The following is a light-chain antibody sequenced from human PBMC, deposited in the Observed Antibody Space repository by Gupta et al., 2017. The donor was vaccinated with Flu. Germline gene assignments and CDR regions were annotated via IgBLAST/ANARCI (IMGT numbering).Light chain of an antibody. Sequence: EIVLTQSPATLSLSPGERATLSCGASQSIFSNYLAWYQLKPGLAPRLLIYDASRRATDIPDRISGGGSGTDFTLTISRLEPEDFAVYCCQQDDSLPWTFGQGTKVEI. CDR1: QSIFSNY. CDR2: DAS. CDR3: QQDDSLPWT. V-gene: IGKV3D-20*01. J-gene: IGKJ1*01.